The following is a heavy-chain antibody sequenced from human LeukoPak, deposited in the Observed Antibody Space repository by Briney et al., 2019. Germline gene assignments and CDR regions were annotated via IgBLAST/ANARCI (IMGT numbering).Heavy chain of an antibody. Sequence: GGSLRLSCAASGFTFSSYAMSWVRQAPGKGLEWVSYISGSSSTIYYADSVKGRFTISRDNAKNSLYLQMNSLRAEDTAVYYCARDSITIFGVVIAWGQGTLVTVSS. V-gene: IGHV3-48*01. J-gene: IGHJ5*02. D-gene: IGHD3-3*01. CDR1: GFTFSSYA. CDR3: ARDSITIFGVVIA. CDR2: ISGSSSTI.